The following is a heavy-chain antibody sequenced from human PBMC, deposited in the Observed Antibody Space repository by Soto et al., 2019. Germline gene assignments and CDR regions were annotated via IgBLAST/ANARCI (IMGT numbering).Heavy chain of an antibody. D-gene: IGHD5-12*01. CDR3: ARALSSFKGPSTRGFDP. V-gene: IGHV4-30-2*01. Sequence: SETLCLTCAVSGGSISSGGYSWSWIRQPPGKGLEWIGYIYHSGSTYYNPSLKSRVTISVDRSKNQFSLKLSSVTAADTAVYYCARALSSFKGPSTRGFDPWRQGTLVTVS. CDR1: GGSISSGGYS. CDR2: IYHSGST. J-gene: IGHJ5*02.